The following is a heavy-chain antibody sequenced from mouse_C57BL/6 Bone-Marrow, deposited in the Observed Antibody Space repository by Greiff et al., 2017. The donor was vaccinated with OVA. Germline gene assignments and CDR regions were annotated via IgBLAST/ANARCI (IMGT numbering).Heavy chain of an antibody. CDR2: ISSGGDYI. J-gene: IGHJ1*03. CDR3: TREITTVVPYWYFDV. CDR1: GFTFSSYA. V-gene: IGHV5-9-1*02. D-gene: IGHD1-1*01. Sequence: EVQVVESGEGLVKPGGSLKLSCAASGFTFSSYAMSWVRQTPEKRLEWVAYISSGGDYIYYADTVKGRFTISRDNARNTLYLQMSSLKSEDTAMYYCTREITTVVPYWYFDVWGTGTTVTVSS.